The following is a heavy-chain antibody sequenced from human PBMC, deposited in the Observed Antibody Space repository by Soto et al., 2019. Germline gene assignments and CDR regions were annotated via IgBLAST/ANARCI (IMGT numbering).Heavy chain of an antibody. D-gene: IGHD3-22*01. CDR1: GGSISSYY. V-gene: IGHV4-59*01. CDR3: ARVASLYYYDSSGHYGMDV. CDR2: IYYSGST. Sequence: SETLSLTCTVSGGSISSYYWSWIRQPPGKGLEWIGYIYYSGSTNYNPSLKSRVTTSVDTSKKQFSLKLGSVTAAGTAVYYCARVASLYYYDSSGHYGMDVWGQGTTVTVSS. J-gene: IGHJ6*02.